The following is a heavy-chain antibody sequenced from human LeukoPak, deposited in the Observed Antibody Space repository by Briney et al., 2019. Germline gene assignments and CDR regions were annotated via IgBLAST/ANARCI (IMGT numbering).Heavy chain of an antibody. CDR2: INHDGLSA. D-gene: IGHD3-22*01. CDR1: GFTFTTFW. Sequence: GSLRLSCATSGFTFTTFWMHWVRQAPGKGLVWVSRINHDGLSANYADSVKGRFTISRDNAKNTVYLQMNSLRAEDTALYYCARRTYYYDSSGYHPVRGLDYWGQGPLVTVSS. J-gene: IGHJ4*02. CDR3: ARRTYYYDSSGYHPVRGLDY. V-gene: IGHV3-74*01.